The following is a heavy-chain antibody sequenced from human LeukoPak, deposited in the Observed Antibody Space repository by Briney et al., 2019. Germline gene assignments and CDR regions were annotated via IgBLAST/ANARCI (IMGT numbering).Heavy chain of an antibody. V-gene: IGHV4-59*01. J-gene: IGHJ4*02. D-gene: IGHD3-16*02. CDR2: IFYRGRT. CDR3: ARGVADYDYVWGSYRLDY. CDR1: GDSISSIY. Sequence: SETLSLTCTLSGDSISSIYWTWVRHPPGRGLGWVGSIFYRGRTNYTPALKSRVTISVDTSQNQFSLKLSSVASADTAGYYSARGVADYDYVWGSYRLDYWGQGTLVTVSS.